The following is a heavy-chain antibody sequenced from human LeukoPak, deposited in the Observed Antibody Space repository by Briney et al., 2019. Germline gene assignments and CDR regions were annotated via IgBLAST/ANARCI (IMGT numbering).Heavy chain of an antibody. Sequence: PSGTLSLTCAVSGGSISSSYWWSWVRQPPGKGLEWIGEVYHSGSTNYYPSLKSRVTISIEKSKNQFSLKLSSVTAAGTAVYYCAGAYCGGDCYSGRAFDIWGQGTMVTVSS. J-gene: IGHJ3*02. V-gene: IGHV4-4*02. CDR2: VYHSGST. CDR1: GGSISSSYW. CDR3: AGAYCGGDCYSGRAFDI. D-gene: IGHD2-21*02.